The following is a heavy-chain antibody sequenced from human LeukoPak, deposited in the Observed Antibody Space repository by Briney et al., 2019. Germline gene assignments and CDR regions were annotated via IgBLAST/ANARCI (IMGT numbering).Heavy chain of an antibody. CDR2: INHSGST. V-gene: IGHV4-34*01. D-gene: IGHD3-3*01. J-gene: IGHJ4*02. Sequence: SETLSLTCAVYGGSFSGYYWSWIRQPPGKGLEWIGEINHSGSTNYNPSLKSRDTISVDTSKNQFSLKLSSVTAADTAVYYCARGTNLRTSYYDFWSGYIDYWGQGTLVTVSS. CDR1: GGSFSGYY. CDR3: ARGTNLRTSYYDFWSGYIDY.